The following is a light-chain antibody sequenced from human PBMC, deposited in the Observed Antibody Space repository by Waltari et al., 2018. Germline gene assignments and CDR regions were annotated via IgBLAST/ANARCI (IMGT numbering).Light chain of an antibody. CDR2: WAS. Sequence: IVLSHSPASLAVSLGERATTNCKYSLSVLSSSNNKNYLGWYQQKPGQAPKLLITWASTRESGAPDRFSGSGSGTDFSLTISRLQAEDVAVYCCQQYDTFPYTFGQGTKVEIK. CDR3: QQYDTFPYT. CDR1: LSVLSSSNNKNY. J-gene: IGKJ2*01. V-gene: IGKV4-1*01.